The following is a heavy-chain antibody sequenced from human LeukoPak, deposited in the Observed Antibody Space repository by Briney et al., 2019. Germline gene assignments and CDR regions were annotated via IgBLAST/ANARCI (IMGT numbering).Heavy chain of an antibody. Sequence: ASVRVSCEASGYTFDVYYIHWVRQAPGQGLEWMGCINSNSGDTNHAQKFQGRVTMIRDTSITTAYMELSSLRFDDTAVYYCARDRTSTWYGGIDYWGQGTLVTVSS. CDR3: ARDRTSTWYGGIDY. D-gene: IGHD6-13*01. V-gene: IGHV1-2*02. CDR2: INSNSGDT. J-gene: IGHJ4*02. CDR1: GYTFDVYY.